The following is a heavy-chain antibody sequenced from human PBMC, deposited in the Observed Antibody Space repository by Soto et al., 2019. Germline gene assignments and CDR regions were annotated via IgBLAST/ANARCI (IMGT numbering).Heavy chain of an antibody. CDR3: AKRSTSLHFDY. Sequence: GGPMRHSSAASELNFSSYAMSWVSQARVKGLEWVSVISGSGGSTYYADSVKGRFTISRDNSKNTLYLQMNSLRAEDTALYYCAKRSTSLHFDYWGQGILVTVSS. D-gene: IGHD2-2*01. CDR2: ISGSGGST. CDR1: ELNFSSYA. V-gene: IGHV3-23*01. J-gene: IGHJ4*02.